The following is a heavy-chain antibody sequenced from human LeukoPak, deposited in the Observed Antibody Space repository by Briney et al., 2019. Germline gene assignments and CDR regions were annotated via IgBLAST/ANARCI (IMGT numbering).Heavy chain of an antibody. CDR1: GGSISSYY. V-gene: IGHV4-59*08. D-gene: IGHD3-9*01. CDR3: ARQGYDILTGYIDAFDI. CDR2: ISYSGST. Sequence: SETLSLTCTVSGGSISSYYWSWIRQPPGKGLEWVGYISYSGSTNYNPSLKSRVTISIDTSKNQFSLKLRSVTAADTAIYYCARQGYDILTGYIDAFDIWGQGTMVTVSS. J-gene: IGHJ3*02.